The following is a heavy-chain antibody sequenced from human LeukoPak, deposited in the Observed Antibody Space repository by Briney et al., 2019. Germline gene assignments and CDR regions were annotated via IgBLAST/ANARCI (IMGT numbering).Heavy chain of an antibody. Sequence: GGSLRLSCAASGFTFSSYSMNWVRQAPGKGLEWVSSISSSSSYIYYADSVKGRFTISRDNAKNSLYLQMNSLRAEDTAVYYCARDLPRDYYDSSGPYWGQGTLVTVSS. CDR1: GFTFSSYS. CDR2: ISSSSSYI. V-gene: IGHV3-21*01. D-gene: IGHD3-22*01. CDR3: ARDLPRDYYDSSGPY. J-gene: IGHJ4*02.